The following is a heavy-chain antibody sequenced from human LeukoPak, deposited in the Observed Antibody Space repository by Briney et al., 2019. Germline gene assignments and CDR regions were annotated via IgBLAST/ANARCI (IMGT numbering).Heavy chain of an antibody. CDR3: ARRLRGSGNWDFDY. Sequence: SETLSLTCTVSGGSISSSSYYWGWIRQPPGKGLEWIGSIYYSGNTYYNPSLKSRVTISVETSKNQFSLNVRSVTAADTAVYYCARRLRGSGNWDFDYWGKGTLVTVSS. CDR1: GGSISSSSYY. CDR2: IYYSGNT. V-gene: IGHV4-39*01. J-gene: IGHJ4*02. D-gene: IGHD3-10*01.